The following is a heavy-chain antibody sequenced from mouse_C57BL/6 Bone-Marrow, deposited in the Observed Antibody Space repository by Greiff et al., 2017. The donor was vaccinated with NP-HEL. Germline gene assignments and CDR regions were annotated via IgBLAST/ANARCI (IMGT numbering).Heavy chain of an antibody. D-gene: IGHD1-1*01. CDR3: ARYRDSYGRYYAMDY. V-gene: IGHV7-3*01. CDR1: GFTFTDYY. Sequence: EVQGVESGGGLVQPGGSLSLSCAASGFTFTDYYMSWVRQPPGQALEWLGFIRNKANGYTTEYSASVKGRFTISRDNSQSILYLQMNALRAEDSATYYCARYRDSYGRYYAMDYWGQGTSVTVSS. CDR2: IRNKANGYTT. J-gene: IGHJ4*01.